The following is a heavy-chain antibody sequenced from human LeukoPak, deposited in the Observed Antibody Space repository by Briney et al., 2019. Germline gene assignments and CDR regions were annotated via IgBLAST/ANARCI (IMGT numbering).Heavy chain of an antibody. CDR2: ISAYNGNT. V-gene: IGHV1-18*04. CDR1: GYTFTSYG. Sequence: ASVKVSCKASGYTFTSYGISWVRQAPGQGLEWMGWISAYNGNTNYAQKLQGRVTMTTDTSTSTAYMELRSQRSDDTAVYYCARLVEWLRSKNYHYFDYWGQGTLVTVSS. CDR3: ARLVEWLRSKNYHYFDY. J-gene: IGHJ4*02. D-gene: IGHD5-12*01.